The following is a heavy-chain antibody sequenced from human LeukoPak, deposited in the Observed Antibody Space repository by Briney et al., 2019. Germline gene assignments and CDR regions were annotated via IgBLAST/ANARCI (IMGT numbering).Heavy chain of an antibody. CDR2: ISSSSSYI. D-gene: IGHD5-18*01. CDR3: ARERLRGYNYGLDY. J-gene: IGHJ4*02. Sequence: PGGSLRLSCAASGFTFSSYSMNWVRQAPGKGLEWVSSISSSSSYIYYADSVKGRFTISRDNAKNSLYLQMNSLRAEDTAVYYCARERLRGYNYGLDYWGQGTLVTVSS. V-gene: IGHV3-21*01. CDR1: GFTFSSYS.